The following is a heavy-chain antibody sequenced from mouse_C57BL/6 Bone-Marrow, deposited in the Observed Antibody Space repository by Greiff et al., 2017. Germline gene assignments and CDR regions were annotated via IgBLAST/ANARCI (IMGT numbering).Heavy chain of an antibody. CDR3: ARFFYYYGSSPYYFDY. CDR1: GYTFTSYW. Sequence: QVQLQQPGAELVRPGSSVKLSCKASGYTFTSYWMHWVKQRPIQGLEWIGNIDPSDSETHYNQKFKDKATLTVDKSSSTAYMQLSSLTSEDSAVYYCARFFYYYGSSPYYFDYWGQGTTLTVSS. J-gene: IGHJ2*01. D-gene: IGHD1-1*01. CDR2: IDPSDSET. V-gene: IGHV1-52*01.